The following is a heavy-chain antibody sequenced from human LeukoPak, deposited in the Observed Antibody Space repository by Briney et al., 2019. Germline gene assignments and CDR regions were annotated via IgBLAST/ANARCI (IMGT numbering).Heavy chain of an antibody. V-gene: IGHV4-39*01. J-gene: IGHJ4*02. CDR3: ATYSGSYFVDH. D-gene: IGHD1-26*01. CDR2: VYYSGST. CDR1: GASISRTSYY. Sequence: PPETLSLTCTVSGASISRTSYYWGWIRQTPGKGLEWIGTVYYSGSTYYNTSLKSRLTISVDTSKNQISLQLTSVTAADMAVYYCATYSGSYFVDHWGQGTLVTVSS.